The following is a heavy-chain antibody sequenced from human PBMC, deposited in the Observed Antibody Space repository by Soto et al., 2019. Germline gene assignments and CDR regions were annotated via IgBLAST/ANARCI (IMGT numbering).Heavy chain of an antibody. CDR2: ISSSSSYI. D-gene: IGHD2-2*01. J-gene: IGHJ4*02. Sequence: GGSLRLSCAASGFTFSSYSMNWVRQAPGKGLEWVSSISSSSSYIYYADSVKGRFTISRDNAKNSLYLQMNSLRAEDTAVYYCARVTLGYCISTNCFFDYWGQGTLVTVSS. CDR1: GFTFSSYS. V-gene: IGHV3-21*01. CDR3: ARVTLGYCISTNCFFDY.